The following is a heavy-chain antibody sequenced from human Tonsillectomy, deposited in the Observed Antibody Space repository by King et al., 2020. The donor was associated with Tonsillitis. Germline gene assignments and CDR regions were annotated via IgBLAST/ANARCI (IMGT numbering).Heavy chain of an antibody. CDR3: ARETIGGFDSGGNYNGLDV. J-gene: IGHJ6*02. CDR1: GGTFSSYT. V-gene: IGHV1-69*01. D-gene: IGHD3-22*01. CDR2: IIPIFDTT. Sequence: QVQLVESGAEVKKPGSSVKVSCKASGGTFSSYTFSWVRQAPGQGLVWMGGIIPIFDTTHYSQNFQGRVTITADESTSTAYMELRSLTSEDTAVYYCARETIGGFDSGGNYNGLDVWGQGTTVTVSS.